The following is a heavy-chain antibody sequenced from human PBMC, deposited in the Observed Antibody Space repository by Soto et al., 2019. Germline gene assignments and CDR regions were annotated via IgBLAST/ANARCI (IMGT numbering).Heavy chain of an antibody. Sequence: QDQLVQSGAEVKKPGSSVKGSCKASGGTFSSHTFSWVRQAPGQGLEWMGRIIPALGTATYAQKFQGRVTITADESATTVYMELNSLRSEDTAVYYCARPDFGDYWSVDLWGRGTLVTVSS. CDR1: GGTFSSHT. D-gene: IGHD4-17*01. V-gene: IGHV1-69*08. CDR3: ARPDFGDYWSVDL. J-gene: IGHJ2*01. CDR2: IIPALGTA.